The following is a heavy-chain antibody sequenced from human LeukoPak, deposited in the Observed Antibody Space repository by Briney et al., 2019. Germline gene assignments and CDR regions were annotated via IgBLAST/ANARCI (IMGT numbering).Heavy chain of an antibody. CDR1: GFTFSISA. CDR3: ATAYYYGSGSYLFDY. V-gene: IGHV3-23*01. J-gene: IGHJ4*02. D-gene: IGHD3-10*01. CDR2: ISGGGTT. Sequence: TGGSLRLSCAASGFTFSISAMKWVRQAPGKGLEWVSSISGGGTTYYADSVRGRFIISRDNSKNTLYLQMNSLRAEDTAVYYCATAYYYGSGSYLFDYWGQGTLVTVSS.